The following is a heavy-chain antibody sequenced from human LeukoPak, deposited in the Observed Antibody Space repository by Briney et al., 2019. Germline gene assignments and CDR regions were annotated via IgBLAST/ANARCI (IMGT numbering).Heavy chain of an antibody. CDR3: ARGRVSSSTWYSTYYYYFYMDV. D-gene: IGHD4-11*01. CDR2: VDHTGST. Sequence: SETLSLTCSVSDDSITMYYWTWIRQPPGKGLERIGYVDHTGSTNFNPSLNGRVSISRDTSKNLFSLRLRSVTAADTAVYFCARGRVSSSTWYSTYYYYFYMDVWGKGTTVTISS. V-gene: IGHV4-59*01. J-gene: IGHJ6*03. CDR1: DDSITMYY.